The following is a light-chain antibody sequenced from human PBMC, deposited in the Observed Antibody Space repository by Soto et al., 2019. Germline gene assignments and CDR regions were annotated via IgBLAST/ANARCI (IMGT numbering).Light chain of an antibody. CDR2: QVS. Sequence: QSVLTQPPSASGSPGQSVTISCTGTSSDVGGYDYVSWYQQLPGKAPTLILYQVSKRSSGVPDRFSGSKSGSTVSLTVSGLQAEDEADYYCSSYADNNNFVFGTGTKVTVL. V-gene: IGLV2-8*01. J-gene: IGLJ1*01. CDR3: SSYADNNNFV. CDR1: SSDVGGYDY.